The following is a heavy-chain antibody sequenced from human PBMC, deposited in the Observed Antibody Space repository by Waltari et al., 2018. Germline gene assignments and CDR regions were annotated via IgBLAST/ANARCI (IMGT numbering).Heavy chain of an antibody. CDR3: ARNQDVEDGDGLDR. V-gene: IGHV3-48*03. J-gene: IGHJ5*02. Sequence: EVQLVESGGTLVQPGGSLGLSCAAPGFTFNSYGMNWVRQAPGKGLEWLSFIGHNSSTIHYADSARGRFTISRDNADNSLSLHLRDLRPEDTAVYFCARNQDVEDGDGLDRWGRGTLVTVSA. D-gene: IGHD7-27*01. CDR1: GFTFNSYG. CDR2: IGHNSSTI.